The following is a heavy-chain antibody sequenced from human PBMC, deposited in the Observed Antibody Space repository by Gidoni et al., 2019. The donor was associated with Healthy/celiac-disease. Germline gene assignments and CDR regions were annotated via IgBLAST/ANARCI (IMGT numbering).Heavy chain of an antibody. J-gene: IGHJ4*02. CDR1: GFNFSSYA. Sequence: EGQLVETGGGLVQPGGSLRRSCAACGFNFSSYAMRWVRQAPGKGLEWVSAICVIGGSTSYADSVKGRFTISRDNSKNPLYLQMNSLRAEDTAVYYCAKSRGVYFFPYWGQGTLVTVSS. CDR3: AKSRGVYFFPY. D-gene: IGHD6-13*01. CDR2: ICVIGGST. V-gene: IGHV3-23*04.